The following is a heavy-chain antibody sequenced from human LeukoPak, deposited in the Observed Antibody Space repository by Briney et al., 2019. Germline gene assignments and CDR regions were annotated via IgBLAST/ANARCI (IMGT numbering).Heavy chain of an antibody. CDR2: IIPIFGTA. J-gene: IGHJ5*02. V-gene: IGHV1-69*13. Sequence: SVKVSCKASGGTFSSYAISWVRQAPGQGLEWMGGIIPIFGTANYAQKFQGRVTITADESTSIAYMELSSLRSEDTAVYYCARDLLRGYYDSSGYPWGQGTLVTVSS. D-gene: IGHD3-22*01. CDR1: GGTFSSYA. CDR3: ARDLLRGYYDSSGYP.